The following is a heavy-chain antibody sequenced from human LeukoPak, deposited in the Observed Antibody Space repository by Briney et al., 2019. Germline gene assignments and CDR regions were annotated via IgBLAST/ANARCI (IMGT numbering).Heavy chain of an antibody. J-gene: IGHJ4*02. V-gene: IGHV1-46*01. Sequence: ASVKVSCKASGYTFTSYYMHWVRQAPGQGLEWMGIINPSGGSTSYAQKFQGRVTMTRDTSTSTVYMELSSLRSEDTAVCYCTRGPRYCSGGSCYSYLDYWGQGTLVTVSS. CDR1: GYTFTSYY. CDR3: TRGPRYCSGGSCYSYLDY. D-gene: IGHD2-15*01. CDR2: INPSGGST.